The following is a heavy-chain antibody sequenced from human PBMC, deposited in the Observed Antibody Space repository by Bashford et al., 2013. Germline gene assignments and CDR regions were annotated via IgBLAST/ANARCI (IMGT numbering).Heavy chain of an antibody. J-gene: IGHJ4*02. Sequence: VRQAPGKGLEWVANIKQDGSEKKYVDSVKGQFTISRDNAKNSLYLQMNSLRAEDTAVYYCARYRSGWYGPFDYWGQGTLVTVS. V-gene: IGHV3-7*01. CDR3: ARYRSGWYGPFDY. D-gene: IGHD6-13*01. CDR2: IKQDGSEK.